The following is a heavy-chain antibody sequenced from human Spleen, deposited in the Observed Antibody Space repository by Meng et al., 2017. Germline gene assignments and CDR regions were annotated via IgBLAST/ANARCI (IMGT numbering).Heavy chain of an antibody. CDR3: ARKGLYYDSSGYYYDPLDYYYGVDV. J-gene: IGHJ6*02. V-gene: IGHV4-4*02. Sequence: SETLSLTCAVSGGSISSTNWWSWVRQPPGKGLEWIGEIYHSGSTNYNPSLKSRVTISVDKSKNQFSLNLNSVTAAVTAVYYCARKGLYYDSSGYYYDPLDYYYGVDVWGQGTTVTVSS. CDR1: GGSISSTNW. D-gene: IGHD3-22*01. CDR2: IYHSGST.